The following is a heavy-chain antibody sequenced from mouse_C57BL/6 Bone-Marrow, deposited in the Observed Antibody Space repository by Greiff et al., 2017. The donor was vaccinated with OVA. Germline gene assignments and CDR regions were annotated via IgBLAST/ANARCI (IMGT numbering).Heavy chain of an antibody. CDR3: ARNYGSSSGNYFDY. D-gene: IGHD1-1*01. CDR1: GFTFSDYG. Sequence: DVMLVESGGGLVKPGGSLNLSCAASGFTFSDYGMHWVRQAPEKGLEWVAYISSGSSTIYYADTVKGRFTISRDNAKNTLFLQMTSLRSEDTAMYYCARNYGSSSGNYFDYWGQGTTLTVSS. J-gene: IGHJ2*01. CDR2: ISSGSSTI. V-gene: IGHV5-17*01.